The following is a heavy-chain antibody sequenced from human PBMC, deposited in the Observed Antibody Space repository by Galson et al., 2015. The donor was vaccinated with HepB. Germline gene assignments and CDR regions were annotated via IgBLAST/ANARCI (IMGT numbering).Heavy chain of an antibody. CDR2: ISYDGSNK. CDR3: ARDSPTYSSSWWNFDY. J-gene: IGHJ4*02. V-gene: IGHV3-30*04. CDR1: GFTFSSYA. D-gene: IGHD6-13*01. Sequence: SLRLSCAASGFTFSSYAMHWVRQAPGKGLEWVAVISYDGSNKYYADSVKGRFTISRDNSKNTLYLQMNSLRAEDTAVYYCARDSPTYSSSWWNFDYWGQGTLVTVSS.